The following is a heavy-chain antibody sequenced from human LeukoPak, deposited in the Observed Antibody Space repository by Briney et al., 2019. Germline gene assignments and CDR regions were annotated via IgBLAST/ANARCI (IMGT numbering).Heavy chain of an antibody. J-gene: IGHJ4*02. D-gene: IGHD1-26*01. CDR1: GGSISSGGYY. V-gene: IGHV4-31*03. Sequence: SETLSLTCTVSGGSISSGGYYWSWIRQPPGKGLEWIGYIYYSGSTYYNPSLKSRVTISVDTSKNQFSLKLSSVTAADTAVYYCARGGWGVGATYFDYWGQGTLVTVSS. CDR3: ARGGWGVGATYFDY. CDR2: IYYSGST.